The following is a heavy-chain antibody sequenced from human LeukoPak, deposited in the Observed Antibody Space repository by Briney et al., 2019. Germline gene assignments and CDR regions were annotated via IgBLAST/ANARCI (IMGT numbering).Heavy chain of an antibody. CDR2: INHIGST. CDR1: GGSFSGYS. J-gene: IGHJ5*02. Sequence: SETPSLTCAVYGGSFSGYSWSWIRQPPGKGLEWIGEINHIGSTNYNPSLKSRVTISVDTSKNQFSLKLSSVTAADTAVYYCARVPRRSGSYPARGNWFDPWGQGTLVTVSS. CDR3: ARVPRRSGSYPARGNWFDP. D-gene: IGHD1-26*01. V-gene: IGHV4-34*01.